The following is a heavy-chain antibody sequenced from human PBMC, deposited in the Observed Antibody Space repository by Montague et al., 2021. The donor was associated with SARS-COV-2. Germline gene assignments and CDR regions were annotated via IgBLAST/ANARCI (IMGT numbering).Heavy chain of an antibody. Sequence: SETLSLTCTVSGGSINPYYWRWVRQPPGKGLEWIAYIEHSGRTEYKPSLQSRVAVSIDTSKSHFSLRLSSLTAADTAVYFCARGVYGAYFDYWGQGMLVTVSS. J-gene: IGHJ4*02. D-gene: IGHD2-21*01. V-gene: IGHV4-59*01. CDR2: IEHSGRT. CDR3: ARGVYGAYFDY. CDR1: GGSINPYY.